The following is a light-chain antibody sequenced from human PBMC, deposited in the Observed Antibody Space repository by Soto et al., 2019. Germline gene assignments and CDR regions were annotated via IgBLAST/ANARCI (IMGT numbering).Light chain of an antibody. CDR2: ATS. CDR3: QQAYSTPWT. J-gene: IGKJ1*01. CDR1: QSISTY. Sequence: DIQMTQSPSTLSVSVGDRVTITCRASQSISTYLHWYQQKPGTAPKLLIYATSNLQSGVPSRFSGSGSGTDFTLTINSLQPEDSATYYCQQAYSTPWTFGQGTKVDIK. V-gene: IGKV1-39*01.